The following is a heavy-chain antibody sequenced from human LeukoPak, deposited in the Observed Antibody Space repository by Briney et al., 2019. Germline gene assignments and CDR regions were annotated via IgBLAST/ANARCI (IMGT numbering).Heavy chain of an antibody. CDR1: GFTFSSHG. V-gene: IGHV3-23*01. J-gene: IGHJ4*02. D-gene: IGHD5-12*01. Sequence: GGTLRLSCAASGFTFSSHGMNWVRQAPGKGLGWVSGIGGTGGFITYYAGSVKGRSTVSRDNSKNKLYLQMNSLRADDTAIYYCARDLGWLHYEDWGEGTLVTVSS. CDR2: IGGTGGFIT. CDR3: ARDLGWLHYED.